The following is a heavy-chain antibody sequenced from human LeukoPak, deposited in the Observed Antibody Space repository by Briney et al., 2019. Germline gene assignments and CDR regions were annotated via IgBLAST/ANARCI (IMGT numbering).Heavy chain of an antibody. V-gene: IGHV4-61*02. J-gene: IGHJ4*02. CDR1: GGSISSGSYY. Sequence: PSETLSLTCTDSGGSISSGSYYWSWIRQPAGKGLEWIGRIYTSGSTNYNPSLKSRVTISVDTSENQFSLKLSSVTAADTAVYYCARELISRYSSSWYYFDYWGQGTLVTVSS. D-gene: IGHD6-13*01. CDR2: IYTSGST. CDR3: ARELISRYSSSWYYFDY.